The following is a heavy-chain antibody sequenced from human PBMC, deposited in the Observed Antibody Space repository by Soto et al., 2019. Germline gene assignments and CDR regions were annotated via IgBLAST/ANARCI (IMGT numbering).Heavy chain of an antibody. V-gene: IGHV1-2*02. J-gene: IGHJ4*02. CDR3: ARVGWDIVLIPYDY. D-gene: IGHD2-8*01. CDR1: ASTFSGYY. CDR2: INPKSGDT. Sequence: ASVKVSCKSSASTFSGYYIHWVRQAPGQGLEWMGWINPKSGDTKSAQNFQGRVIMTRDTSIITAYMELRNLRSDDTAVYYCARVGWDIVLIPYDYWGQGTLVTVSS.